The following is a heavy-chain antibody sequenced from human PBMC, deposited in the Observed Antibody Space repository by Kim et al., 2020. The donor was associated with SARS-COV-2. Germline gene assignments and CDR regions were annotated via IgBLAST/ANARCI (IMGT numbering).Heavy chain of an antibody. V-gene: IGHV3-11*05. CDR3: ARAGERGYTYTTAHYGLDV. D-gene: IGHD5-12*01. CDR1: GFTFSNYY. J-gene: IGHJ6*02. Sequence: GGSLRLSCAASGFTFSNYYMSWIRQAPGKGLEWVSYISGSTSYTNYADSVKGRFSISRDNARNSLYLQMNSLRAEDTAIYYCARAGERGYTYTTAHYGLDVWGQGTTVTVSS. CDR2: ISGSTSYT.